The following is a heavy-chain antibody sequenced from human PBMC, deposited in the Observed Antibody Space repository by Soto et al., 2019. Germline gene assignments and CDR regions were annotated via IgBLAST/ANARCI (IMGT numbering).Heavy chain of an antibody. J-gene: IGHJ6*02. V-gene: IGHV1-69*02. CDR2: IIPILGIA. CDR1: GGTFSSYT. Sequence: QVQLVQSGAEVKKPGSSVKVSCKASGGTFSSYTISWVRQATGQGLEWMGRIIPILGIANYAQKFQGRVTITADKSTSTAYMELSSLRSEYTAVYYCARGKKRSYYGMDVWGQGTTVTVSS. CDR3: ARGKKRSYYGMDV.